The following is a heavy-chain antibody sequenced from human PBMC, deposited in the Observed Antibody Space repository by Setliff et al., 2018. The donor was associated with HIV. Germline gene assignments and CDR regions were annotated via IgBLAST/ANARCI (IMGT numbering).Heavy chain of an antibody. J-gene: IGHJ4*02. CDR3: ARHGVIAELYYFDS. CDR2: INHSGAT. D-gene: IGHD1-7*01. V-gene: IGHV4-34*01. CDR1: GGSFSGYY. Sequence: PSETLSLTCAVYGGSFSGYYWTWVRQSPGKGLEWIAEINHSGATNYNPSLMSRVTISLDTSKSQFSLKLDSVTAADTAVYYCARHGVIAELYYFDSWGQGTLVTVSS.